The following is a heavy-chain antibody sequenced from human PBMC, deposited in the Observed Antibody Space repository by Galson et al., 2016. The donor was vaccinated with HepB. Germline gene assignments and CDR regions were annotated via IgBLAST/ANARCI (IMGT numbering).Heavy chain of an antibody. CDR1: GYIFVNYG. V-gene: IGHV1-18*01. CDR3: ATEDPVRATAFEF. D-gene: IGHD1-26*01. Sequence: SVKVSCKASGYIFVNYGLSWVRQAPGQGLEWMGWINPHSGDTNYAQNLQGRITMTEDTSTNTAYMELNSLRSEDTAVYYCATEDPVRATAFEFWGQGTLVTVSS. CDR2: INPHSGDT. J-gene: IGHJ4*02.